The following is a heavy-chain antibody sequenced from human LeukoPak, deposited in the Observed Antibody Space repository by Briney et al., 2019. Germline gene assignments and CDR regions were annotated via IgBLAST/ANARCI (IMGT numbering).Heavy chain of an antibody. CDR3: AKDLGGSATTV. CDR2: ISWSGDRM. D-gene: IGHD2-2*01. CDR1: GFTFENHV. V-gene: IGHV3-9*01. Sequence: GGSLRLSCAASGFTFENHVMHWVRQAPGKGLEWVSSISWSGDRMGYADAVKGRFTISRDNAKNSLFLQMNSLRVEDTALYYCAKDLGGSATTVWGQGTLVTVSS. J-gene: IGHJ4*02.